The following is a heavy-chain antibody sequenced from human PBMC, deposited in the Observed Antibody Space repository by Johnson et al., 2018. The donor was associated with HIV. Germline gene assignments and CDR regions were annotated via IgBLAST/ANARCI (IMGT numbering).Heavy chain of an antibody. J-gene: IGHJ3*02. V-gene: IGHV3-74*01. CDR3: AKESKWESRTPHDFDI. CDR2: INSDGSTT. D-gene: IGHD1-26*01. CDR1: GFIFSSYW. Sequence: VQLVESGGGVVQPGRSRRLSCAASGFIFSSYWMHWVRQAPGKGLVWVSRINSDGSTTSYADSVKGRFTISRDNSKNTLYLQMKSLRAEDTAVYYCAKESKWESRTPHDFDIWGQGTMVTVSS.